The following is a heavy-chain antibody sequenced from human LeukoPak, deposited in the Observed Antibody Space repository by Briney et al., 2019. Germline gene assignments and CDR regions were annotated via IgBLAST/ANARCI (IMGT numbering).Heavy chain of an antibody. CDR1: GYSISSGYY. CDR3: ARHKYYYGSGSWFDY. D-gene: IGHD3-10*01. J-gene: IGHJ4*02. V-gene: IGHV4-38-2*02. Sequence: SETLSLTCIVSGYSISSGYYWGWIRQPPGKGLEWIGSIYHSGSTNYNPSLKGRVTISVDTSKNQFSLKLSSVTAADTAVYYCARHKYYYGSGSWFDYWGQGTLVTVSS. CDR2: IYHSGST.